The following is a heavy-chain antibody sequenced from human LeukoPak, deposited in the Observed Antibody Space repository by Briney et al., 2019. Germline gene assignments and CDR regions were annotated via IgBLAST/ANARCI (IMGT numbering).Heavy chain of an antibody. CDR2: INHSGST. CDR1: GGSFSGYY. CDR3: ARRHYDNTGARHADY. Sequence: SETLSLTCAVYGGSFSGYYWSWIRQPPGKGLEWIGEINHSGSTNYNPSLKSRVTISINTSKNQFSLKLSSVTAADTAVYYCARRHYDNTGARHADYWGQGTLVTVSS. D-gene: IGHD3-22*01. V-gene: IGHV4-34*01. J-gene: IGHJ4*02.